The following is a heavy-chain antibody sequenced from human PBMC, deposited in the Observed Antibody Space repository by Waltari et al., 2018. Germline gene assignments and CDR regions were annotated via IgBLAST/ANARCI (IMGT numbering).Heavy chain of an antibody. CDR3: ARQGAWWF. Sequence: EVQLVESGGGLVQPGGSLRLSCAASGFTFSSYSMNWVRQAPGKGVELVSYISSSSSMIYYADSVNGRFTSARDNAKNSLYLQMNSLRAEDTAVYYCARQGAWWFWGQGTLVTVSS. CDR1: GFTFSSYS. CDR2: ISSSSSMI. D-gene: IGHD2-15*01. V-gene: IGHV3-48*04. J-gene: IGHJ4*02.